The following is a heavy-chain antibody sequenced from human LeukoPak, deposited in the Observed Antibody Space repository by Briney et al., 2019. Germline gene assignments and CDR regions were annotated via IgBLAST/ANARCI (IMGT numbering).Heavy chain of an antibody. Sequence: ALVKVSCKASGYTFTNYGISWVRQAPGQGLEWMGWISVYNGNTNYAQKLQGRVTMTTDTSTSTAYMELRSLRSDDTALYYCARDTGGVTDFDYWGQGTLVTVSS. CDR2: ISVYNGNT. CDR1: GYTFTNYG. CDR3: ARDTGGVTDFDY. D-gene: IGHD3-16*01. J-gene: IGHJ4*02. V-gene: IGHV1-18*01.